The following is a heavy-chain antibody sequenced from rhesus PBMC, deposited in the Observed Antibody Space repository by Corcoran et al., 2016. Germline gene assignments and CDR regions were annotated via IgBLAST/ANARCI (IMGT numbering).Heavy chain of an antibody. CDR2: INGDSGGT. J-gene: IGHJ4*01. V-gene: IGHV4-80*01. D-gene: IGHD1-44*01. CDR3: ARESSWGITTDS. CDR1: GGPIRSYW. Sequence: QVQLQESGPGLVKPSETLSLPCAVSGGPIRSYWWSWIRPPPGKGLEWIGEINGDSGGTYYNPSLKSRVTISKDASKNQFSLKLNSVTAADTAVYYCARESSWGITTDSWGQGVLVTVSS.